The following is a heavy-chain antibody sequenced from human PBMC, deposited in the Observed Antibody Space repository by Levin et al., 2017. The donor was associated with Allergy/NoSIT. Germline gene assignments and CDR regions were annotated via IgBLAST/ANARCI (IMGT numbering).Heavy chain of an antibody. J-gene: IGHJ4*02. D-gene: IGHD1-26*01. CDR1: GLPFSSYE. CDR3: TRSLGVD. Sequence: PGGSLRLSCSASGLPFSSYEMNWIRQAPGKGLEWLAHISSGSTTIFYADSVRGRFTISRDNAKNFLYLHMNRLRAEDTAVYYCTRSLGVDWGQGTLVTVSS. V-gene: IGHV3-48*03. CDR2: ISSGSTTI.